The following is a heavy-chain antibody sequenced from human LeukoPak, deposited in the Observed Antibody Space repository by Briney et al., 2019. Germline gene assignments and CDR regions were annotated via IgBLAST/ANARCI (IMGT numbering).Heavy chain of an antibody. CDR3: AGGYSYGYVVDY. CDR2: IIPIFGTA. V-gene: IGHV1-69*13. J-gene: IGHJ4*02. Sequence: SVKVSCKASGGTFSSYAISWVRQAPGQGLEWMGGIIPIFGTANYAQKFQGRVTITADESTSTAYMELSSLRSEDTAVYYCAGGYSYGYVVDYWGQGTLVTVSS. CDR1: GGTFSSYA. D-gene: IGHD5-18*01.